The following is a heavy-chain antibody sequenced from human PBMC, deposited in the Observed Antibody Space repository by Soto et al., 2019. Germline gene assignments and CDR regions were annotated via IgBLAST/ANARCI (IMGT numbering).Heavy chain of an antibody. D-gene: IGHD5-12*01. Sequence: PGGSLRLSCAASGFTFSNAWMSWVRQAPGKGLEWVGRIKSKTDGGTTDYAAPVKGRFTISRDDSKNTLYLQMNSLKTEDTAVYYCTTDPLHSGYYFSWGQGTLVTVSS. CDR2: IKSKTDGGTT. CDR1: GFTFSNAW. J-gene: IGHJ5*02. V-gene: IGHV3-15*01. CDR3: TTDPLHSGYYFS.